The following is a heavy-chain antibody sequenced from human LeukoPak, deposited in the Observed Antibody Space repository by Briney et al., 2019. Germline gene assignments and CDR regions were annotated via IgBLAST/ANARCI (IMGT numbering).Heavy chain of an antibody. V-gene: IGHV5-51*01. D-gene: IGHD1-26*01. Sequence: GESLKISCKGSGYSFTNYWIAWVRQMPGKGLEWMGIIYPGDSDSRYSPSFQGQVTISADKSISTAYLQWSSLKASDTAMYYCAVQGGGSYQGFDYWGQGTLVTVSS. CDR3: AVQGGGSYQGFDY. J-gene: IGHJ4*02. CDR2: IYPGDSDS. CDR1: GYSFTNYW.